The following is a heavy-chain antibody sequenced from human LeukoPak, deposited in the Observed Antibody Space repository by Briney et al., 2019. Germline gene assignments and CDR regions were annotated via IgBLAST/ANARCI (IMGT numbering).Heavy chain of an antibody. J-gene: IGHJ4*02. V-gene: IGHV3-53*05. CDR1: GFTVSSNY. Sequence: HPGGSLRLSCAASGFTVSSNYMSWVRQAPGKGPEWVSVIYSGGSTYYADSVKGRFTISRDNSKNTLYLQMNSLRAEDTAVYYCAKDGVLWFGELSYFDYWGQGTLVTVSS. CDR3: AKDGVLWFGELSYFDY. CDR2: IYSGGST. D-gene: IGHD3-10*01.